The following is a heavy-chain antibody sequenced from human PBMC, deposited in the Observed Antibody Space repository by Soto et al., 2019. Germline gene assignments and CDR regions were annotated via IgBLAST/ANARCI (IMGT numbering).Heavy chain of an antibody. J-gene: IGHJ6*02. CDR2: ISVSGDNT. CDR3: TKDAKMRIMVWFPAGYGLDV. D-gene: IGHD3-10*01. CDR1: GFNFSRYA. V-gene: IGHV3-23*01. Sequence: GGSLRLSCAASGFNFSRYAMNWVRQAPGGGLQWVSGISVSGDNTAYADSVRGRFTICRDNSKNTLYLQMDSLRAEDTARYYCTKDAKMRIMVWFPAGYGLDVWGQGTTVTVSS.